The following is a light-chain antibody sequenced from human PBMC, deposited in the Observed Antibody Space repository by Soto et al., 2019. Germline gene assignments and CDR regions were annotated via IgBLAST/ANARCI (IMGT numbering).Light chain of an antibody. CDR2: RGS. CDR1: QNIRGNE. CDR3: QDYGTSAPWT. Sequence: VLTQFPGTVYLSPGERATLSCRASQNIRGNELAWYQQKPGQAPRLLIYRGSSRATDIPDRFSGRGSGTDFTLTISRLEPEDFAVYYCQDYGTSAPWTFGQGTKVEIK. J-gene: IGKJ1*01. V-gene: IGKV3-20*01.